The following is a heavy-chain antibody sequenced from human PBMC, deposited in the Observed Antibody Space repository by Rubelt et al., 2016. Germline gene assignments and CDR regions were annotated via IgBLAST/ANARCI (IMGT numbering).Heavy chain of an antibody. CDR1: GGSISSYY. V-gene: IGHV4-4*07. Sequence: QVQLQESGPGLVKPSETLSLTCTVSGGSISSYYWSWIRQPAGKGLEWIGRIYTSGSTNYNPSLNRRVTRSVETSKNQFSLKLRAVTAADTAVYYCAREGIAAAGTVDYWGQGTLVTVSS. CDR2: IYTSGST. D-gene: IGHD6-13*01. J-gene: IGHJ4*02. CDR3: AREGIAAAGTVDY.